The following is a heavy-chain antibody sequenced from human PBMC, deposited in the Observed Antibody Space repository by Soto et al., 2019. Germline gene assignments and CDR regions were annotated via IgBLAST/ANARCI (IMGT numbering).Heavy chain of an antibody. V-gene: IGHV4-4*07. CDR3: ARDLGSPSEYSGYDSKFNY. CDR1: GGSISSYY. J-gene: IGHJ4*02. D-gene: IGHD5-12*01. Sequence: SETLSLTCTVSGGSISSYYWSWIRQPAGKGLEWIGRIYTSGSTNYNPSLKSRVTMSVDTSKNQFSLKLSSVTAADTAVYYCARDLGSPSEYSGYDSKFNYWGQGTLVTVSS. CDR2: IYTSGST.